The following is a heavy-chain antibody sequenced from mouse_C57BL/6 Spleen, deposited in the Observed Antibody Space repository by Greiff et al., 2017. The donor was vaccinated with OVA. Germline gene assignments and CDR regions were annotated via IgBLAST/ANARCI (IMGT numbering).Heavy chain of an antibody. CDR1: GYTFTSYW. Sequence: QVQLQQPGAELVRPGSSVKLSCKASGYTFTSYWMHWVKQRPIQGLEWIGNIDPSDSETHYNQKFKDKATLTVDKSSSTAYMQLSSLTSEDSAVYYCARWNYGSSYYAMDDWGQGTSVTVSS. CDR2: IDPSDSET. D-gene: IGHD1-1*01. CDR3: ARWNYGSSYYAMDD. V-gene: IGHV1-52*01. J-gene: IGHJ4*01.